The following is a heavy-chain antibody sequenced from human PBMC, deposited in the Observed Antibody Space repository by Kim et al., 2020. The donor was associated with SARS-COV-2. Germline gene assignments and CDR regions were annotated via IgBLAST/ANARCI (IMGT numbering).Heavy chain of an antibody. CDR3: TTELLLWFGELPPNFDY. CDR1: GFTFSNAW. CDR2: IKSKTDGGTT. Sequence: GGSLRLSCAASGFTFSNAWMSWVRQAPGKGLEWVGRIKSKTDGGTTDYAAPVKGRFTISRDDSKNTLYLQMNSLKTEDTAVYYCTTELLLWFGELPPNFDYWGQRTLVTVSS. J-gene: IGHJ4*02. D-gene: IGHD3-10*01. V-gene: IGHV3-15*01.